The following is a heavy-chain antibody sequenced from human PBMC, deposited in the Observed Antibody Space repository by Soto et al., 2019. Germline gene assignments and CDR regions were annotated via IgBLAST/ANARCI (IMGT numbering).Heavy chain of an antibody. CDR3: AKELRHDYNLAYFAH. Sequence: SETLSLTCTVSGGSISSGGYYWSWIRQHPGKGLEWIGYIYDGGSTYYNPSLKSRVTISVDTSKNQFSLKLSSVTAADTAVYYCAKELRHDYNLAYFAHWGQGTLVTVSS. V-gene: IGHV4-31*03. D-gene: IGHD4-4*01. CDR2: IYDGGST. J-gene: IGHJ4*02. CDR1: GGSISSGGYY.